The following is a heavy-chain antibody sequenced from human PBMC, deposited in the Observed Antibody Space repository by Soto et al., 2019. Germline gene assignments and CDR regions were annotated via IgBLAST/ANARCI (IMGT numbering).Heavy chain of an antibody. D-gene: IGHD2-2*01. CDR2: IYYSGNT. CDR1: GGSISSSNYY. CDR3: ARLGGYCSTTGCYGYYAMDV. J-gene: IGHJ6*02. V-gene: IGHV4-39*01. Sequence: TSETLSLTCTVAGGSISSSNYYWGWIREPPGKGLEWIGSIYYSGNTYYNPSLKSRVTMSVDTSKNQFSLKLSSVTAADTAVYYCARLGGYCSTTGCYGYYAMDVWGQGTTVT.